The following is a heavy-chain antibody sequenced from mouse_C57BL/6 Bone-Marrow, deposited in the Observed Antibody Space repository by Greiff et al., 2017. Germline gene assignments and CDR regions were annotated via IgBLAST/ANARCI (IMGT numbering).Heavy chain of an antibody. CDR2: IWTGGGT. J-gene: IGHJ2*01. V-gene: IGHV2-9-1*01. CDR1: GFSLTSSA. D-gene: IGHD1-1*01. Sequence: VPRVESGPGLVAPSQSLSITCTVSGFSLTSSAISWVRQPPGTGLEWLGVIWTGGGTNYNSAPKSRLSISKDNSKSQVFLKMTSLHTDDTARYYCARTTYYRDFDYWGQGTTLTVSS. CDR3: ARTTYYRDFDY.